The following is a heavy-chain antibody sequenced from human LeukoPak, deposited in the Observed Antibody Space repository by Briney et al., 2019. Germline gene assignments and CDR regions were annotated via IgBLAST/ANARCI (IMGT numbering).Heavy chain of an antibody. Sequence: SETLSLTCTVSGGSISSNTYYWGWIRQPPGKGLEWIGSISYSGCTYYNPSLKSRVTISVDTSKNQFSLKLSSVTAADTAVYYCARPLVGGTTFPDDWGQGTLVTVSS. CDR3: ARPLVGGTTFPDD. J-gene: IGHJ4*02. CDR2: ISYSGCT. V-gene: IGHV4-39*01. CDR1: GGSISSNTYY. D-gene: IGHD1-26*01.